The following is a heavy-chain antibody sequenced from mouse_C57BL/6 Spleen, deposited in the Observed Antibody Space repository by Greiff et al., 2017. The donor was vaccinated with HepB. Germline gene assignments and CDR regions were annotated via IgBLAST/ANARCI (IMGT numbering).Heavy chain of an antibody. CDR2: IYPRSGNT. J-gene: IGHJ2*01. CDR3: ASGDDYDSSY. V-gene: IGHV1-81*01. D-gene: IGHD2-4*01. Sequence: VKLVESGAELARPGASVKLSCKASGYTFTSYGISWVKQRTGQGLEWIGEIYPRSGNTYYNEKFKGKATLTADKSSSTAYMELRSLTSEDSAVYFCASGDDYDSSYWGQGTTLTVSS. CDR1: GYTFTSYG.